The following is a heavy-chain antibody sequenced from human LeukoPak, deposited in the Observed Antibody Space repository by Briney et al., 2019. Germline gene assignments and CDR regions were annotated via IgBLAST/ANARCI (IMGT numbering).Heavy chain of an antibody. D-gene: IGHD5-24*01. CDR2: IFYSGTT. V-gene: IGHV4-59*12. CDR1: GGSISSYY. CDR3: ARARRDGYNYRA. J-gene: IGHJ5*02. Sequence: SETLSLTCTVSGGSISSYYWNWIRQPPGKGLEWIGNIFYSGTTDYNPSLKSRVTISVDTSKNQFSLKLSSVTAADTAVYYCARARRDGYNYRAWGQGTLVTVSS.